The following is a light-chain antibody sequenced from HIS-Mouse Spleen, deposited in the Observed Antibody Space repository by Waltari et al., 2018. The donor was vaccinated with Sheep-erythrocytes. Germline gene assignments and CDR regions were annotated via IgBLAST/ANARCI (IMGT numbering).Light chain of an antibody. CDR3: CSYAGSYNHV. CDR1: SSDVGGYNF. Sequence: QSALTQPRSVSGSPGQSVPISRPGTSSDVGGYNFVSWYQQHPGKAPKLMIYDVSKRPSGVPDRFSGSKSGNTASLTISGLQAEDEADYYCCSYAGSYNHVFATGTKVTVL. J-gene: IGLJ1*01. CDR2: DVS. V-gene: IGLV2-11*02.